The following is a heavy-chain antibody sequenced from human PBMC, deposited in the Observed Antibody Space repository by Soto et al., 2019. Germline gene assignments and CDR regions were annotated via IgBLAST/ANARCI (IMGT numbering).Heavy chain of an antibody. Sequence: QLQLQESGPGLVKPSETLSLTCTVSGGSISSRSYYWGWIRQPPGKGLEWIGSIYYSGSTYYNPPLKRRATISVEPSKNRSPLKLRSVTAADTAVYYGAPSEFHWAKGTRVTVP. D-gene: IGHD2-21*01. J-gene: IGHJ4*02. CDR2: IYYSGST. CDR1: GGSISSRSYY. V-gene: IGHV4-39*01. CDR3: APSEFH.